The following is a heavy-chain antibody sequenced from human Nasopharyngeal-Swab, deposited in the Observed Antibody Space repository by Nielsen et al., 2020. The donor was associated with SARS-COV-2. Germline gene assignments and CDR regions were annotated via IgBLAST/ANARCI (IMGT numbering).Heavy chain of an antibody. Sequence: SETLSLTCTVSGGSISSGSYYWSWIRQPAGKGLEWIGRIYTSGSTNYNPSLKSRVTISVDTSKNQFSLKLSSVTAADTAVYYCAREVVALREFDYWGQGTLVTVSS. D-gene: IGHD2-15*01. CDR1: GGSISSGSYY. CDR2: IYTSGST. V-gene: IGHV4-61*02. CDR3: AREVVALREFDY. J-gene: IGHJ4*02.